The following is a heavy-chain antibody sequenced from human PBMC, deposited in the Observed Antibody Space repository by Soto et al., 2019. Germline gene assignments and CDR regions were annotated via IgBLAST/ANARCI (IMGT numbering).Heavy chain of an antibody. Sequence: QVQLVQSGAEVKKPGASVKVSCKASGYTFTGYYMHWVRQAPGQGLEWMGWINPNSGGTNYAQKFKGWVTMTRDTASSPAYMELSRLRSDDTAVYYCARDGYDILTGYSDSGFDYWGQGTLVTVSS. CDR2: INPNSGGT. D-gene: IGHD3-9*01. J-gene: IGHJ4*02. CDR1: GYTFTGYY. CDR3: ARDGYDILTGYSDSGFDY. V-gene: IGHV1-2*04.